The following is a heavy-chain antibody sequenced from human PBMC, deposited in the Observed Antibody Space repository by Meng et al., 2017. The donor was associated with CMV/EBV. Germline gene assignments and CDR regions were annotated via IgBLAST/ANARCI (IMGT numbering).Heavy chain of an antibody. D-gene: IGHD6-19*01. CDR1: GFDFSSYW. V-gene: IGHV3-74*01. Sequence: GESLKISCAASGFDFSSYWMHWVRQAPGKGLVWVSRISRDGTTINYADSVRGRFTISRDNAKNTVYLEMNNLRVEDTAVYYYRGSGWDDYWGQGTLVTVSS. CDR2: ISRDGTTI. J-gene: IGHJ4*02. CDR3: RGSGWDDY.